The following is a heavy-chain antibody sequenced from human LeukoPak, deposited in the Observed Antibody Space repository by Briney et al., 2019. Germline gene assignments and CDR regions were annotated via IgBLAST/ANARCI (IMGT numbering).Heavy chain of an antibody. J-gene: IGHJ6*03. Sequence: SETLSLTCAVSGYPINNAYYWGWIRQPPGKGLEWIDSLYHPDSTYYTPSLKSRVAMSVDTSTNQFSLKLSFVTAADTAVYYCARQYDSYFSYYLDLWGTGRTVTVS. CDR3: ARQYDSYFSYYLDL. D-gene: IGHD3-3*01. CDR2: LYHPDST. CDR1: GYPINNAYY. V-gene: IGHV4-38-2*01.